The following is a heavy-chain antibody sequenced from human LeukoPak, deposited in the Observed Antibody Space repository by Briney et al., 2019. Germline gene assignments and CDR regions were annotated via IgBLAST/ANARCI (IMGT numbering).Heavy chain of an antibody. CDR1: GFTFSSYA. CDR3: AKDHDGSGWSPGY. J-gene: IGHJ4*02. Sequence: PGGSLRLSCAASGFTFSSYAMHWVRQAPGKGLEWVAVISYDGSNKYYADSVKGRFTISRDNSKNTLYLQMNSLRAEDTAVYYCAKDHDGSGWSPGYWGQGTLVTVSS. V-gene: IGHV3-30-3*01. D-gene: IGHD6-19*01. CDR2: ISYDGSNK.